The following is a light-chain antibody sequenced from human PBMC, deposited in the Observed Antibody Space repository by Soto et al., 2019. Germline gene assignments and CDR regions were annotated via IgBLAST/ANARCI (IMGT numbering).Light chain of an antibody. CDR2: EIS. CDR1: SSDVGGYNY. V-gene: IGLV2-8*01. J-gene: IGLJ1*01. Sequence: SVLTKPAYAYGVHGGGVAIICTGTSSDVGGYNYVSWYQQHPGKAPKLMIYEISKRPSGVPDRFSGSKSGNTASLTVSGLQAEDEADYYCSSYAGTHIVFGTGTKVTVL. CDR3: SSYAGTHIV.